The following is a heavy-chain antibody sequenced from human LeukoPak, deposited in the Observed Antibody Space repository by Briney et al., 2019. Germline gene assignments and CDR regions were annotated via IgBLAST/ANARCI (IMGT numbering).Heavy chain of an antibody. CDR3: ASGYYDSSGYYSLADY. CDR2: INAGNGNT. Sequence: ASVKVSCKASGYTFTSYAMHWVRQAPGQRLEWMGWINAGNGNTKYSQKFQGRVTITRDTSASTAYMELSSLRSEDTAVYYCASGYYDSSGYYSLADYWGQGTLVTVSS. V-gene: IGHV1-3*01. J-gene: IGHJ4*02. CDR1: GYTFTSYA. D-gene: IGHD3-22*01.